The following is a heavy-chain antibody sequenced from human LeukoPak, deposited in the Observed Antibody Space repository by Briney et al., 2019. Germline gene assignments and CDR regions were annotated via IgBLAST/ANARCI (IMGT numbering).Heavy chain of an antibody. V-gene: IGHV4-34*01. CDR3: ARGYSSGYYYYYMDV. CDR1: GGSFSGYY. J-gene: IGHJ6*03. Sequence: SETLSLTCAVYGGSFSGYYWSWIRQPPGKGLEWIGEINHSGSTNYNPSLKSRVTISVDTSKSQFSLKLSSVTAADTAVYYCARGYSSGYYYYYMDVWGKGTTVTVSS. D-gene: IGHD2-15*01. CDR2: INHSGST.